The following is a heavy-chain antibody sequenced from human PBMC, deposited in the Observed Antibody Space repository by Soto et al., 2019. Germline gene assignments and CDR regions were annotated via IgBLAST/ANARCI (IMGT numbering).Heavy chain of an antibody. CDR2: VYPGDSNT. J-gene: IGHJ6*02. CDR3: GSGQFLLPPATDLRMDYYDGMDV. V-gene: IGHV5-51*01. Sequence: GESLKISCRGSGYSFTTYWIGWVRQMPGKGLEWMGRVYPGDSNTRYSPAFQRRVTDSADKSINTAYLQWTSQKASDTAMYYCGSGQFLLPPATDLRMDYYDGMDVCGQVTTVTVS. CDR1: GYSFTTYW. D-gene: IGHD6-25*01.